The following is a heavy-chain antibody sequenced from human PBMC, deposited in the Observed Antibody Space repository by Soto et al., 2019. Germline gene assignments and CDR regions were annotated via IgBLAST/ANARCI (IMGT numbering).Heavy chain of an antibody. D-gene: IGHD3-16*01. Sequence: QITLKESGPTLVNPTQTLTLTCSFSGFSLSTSRVGVAWIRQPPGKALEWLAIIYWDDDRRYSPSLKTRLAITKVTSKNQVVLTMTNLDPGDTATYYCAHIMITWGGVSALDAFDMWGQGTMVTVSS. CDR1: GFSLSTSRVG. V-gene: IGHV2-5*02. CDR3: AHIMITWGGVSALDAFDM. J-gene: IGHJ3*02. CDR2: IYWDDDR.